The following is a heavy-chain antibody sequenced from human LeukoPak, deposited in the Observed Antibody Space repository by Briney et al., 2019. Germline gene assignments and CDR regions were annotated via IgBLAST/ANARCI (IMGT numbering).Heavy chain of an antibody. D-gene: IGHD6-13*01. Sequence: GASLKISCKGSEYSFTSYWIGWVRQMAEKGLEWMGIIYPGDSDTRYSPSFQGQVTISADKSISTAYLQWSSLKASDTAMYYCARHSSSWYYRGFDPWGQGTLVTVSS. J-gene: IGHJ5*02. V-gene: IGHV5-51*01. CDR2: IYPGDSDT. CDR3: ARHSSSWYYRGFDP. CDR1: EYSFTSYW.